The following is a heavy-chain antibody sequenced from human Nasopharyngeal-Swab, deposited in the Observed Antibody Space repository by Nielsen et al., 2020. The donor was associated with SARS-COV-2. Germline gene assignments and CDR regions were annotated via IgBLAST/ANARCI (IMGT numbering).Heavy chain of an antibody. Sequence: GGSLRLSCTASGFTFSSYAMSWVRQAPGKGLEWVSDISSSGCSTYYAESVKGRFTISRDNSKNTLYLQMSSLRAEDTAIYYCAKDLGVESPLWFDYWGQGTLLTVSS. CDR2: ISSSGCST. V-gene: IGHV3-23*01. CDR1: GFTFSSYA. J-gene: IGHJ4*02. CDR3: AKDLGVESPLWFDY. D-gene: IGHD4-23*01.